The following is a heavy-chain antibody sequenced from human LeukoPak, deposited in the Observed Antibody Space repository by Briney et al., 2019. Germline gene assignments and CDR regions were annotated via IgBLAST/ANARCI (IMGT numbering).Heavy chain of an antibody. D-gene: IGHD6-19*01. J-gene: IGHJ4*02. CDR3: ARARGQWLVDNLYFDY. CDR1: GFTFSSYE. Sequence: GGPLRLSCAASGFTFSSYEMNWVRQAPGKGLEWVSYISSSGSTIYYADSVKGRFTISRDNAKNSLYLQMNSLRAEDTAVYYCARARGQWLVDNLYFDYWGQGTPVTVSS. CDR2: ISSSGSTI. V-gene: IGHV3-48*03.